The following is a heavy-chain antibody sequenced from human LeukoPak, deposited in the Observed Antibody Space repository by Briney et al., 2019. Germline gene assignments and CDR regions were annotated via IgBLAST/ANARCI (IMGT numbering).Heavy chain of an antibody. CDR3: AREEKLRFLERLPSNMDV. D-gene: IGHD3-3*01. CDR1: GFTFSSYW. Sequence: PGGSLRLSCAASGFTFSSYWMSWVRQAPGKGLEWVANIKQDGSEKYYVDSVKGRFTISRDNAKNSLYLQMNSLRAEDTAVYYCAREEKLRFLERLPSNMDVWGQGTTVIVSS. V-gene: IGHV3-7*01. CDR2: IKQDGSEK. J-gene: IGHJ6*02.